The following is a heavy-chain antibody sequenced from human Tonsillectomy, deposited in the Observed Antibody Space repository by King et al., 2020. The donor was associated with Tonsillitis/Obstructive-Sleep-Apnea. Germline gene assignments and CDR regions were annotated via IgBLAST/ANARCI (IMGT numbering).Heavy chain of an antibody. CDR1: GFSLSTSGVG. Sequence: ITLKESGPTLVKPTQTLTLTCTFSGFSLSTSGVGVGWIRQPPGKALEWLALIYWDDDKRYSPSLKSRLTITKDTYKNQVVLPMTNMDPVDTATYYCAHSPGYCSGGSCYWFDPWGQGTLVTVSS. CDR2: IYWDDDK. J-gene: IGHJ5*02. CDR3: AHSPGYCSGGSCYWFDP. D-gene: IGHD2-15*01. V-gene: IGHV2-5*02.